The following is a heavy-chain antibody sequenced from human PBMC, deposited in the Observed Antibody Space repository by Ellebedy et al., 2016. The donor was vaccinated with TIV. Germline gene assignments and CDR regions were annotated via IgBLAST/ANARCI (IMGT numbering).Heavy chain of an antibody. D-gene: IGHD4-17*01. CDR3: VKEGGNGDHPTTFDC. Sequence: PGGSLRLSCAASGLTFHSYAMSWVRQAPGKGLEWVSAISGSGGNTYYADSVQGRLTISRDKSKNTLYLQMNSLRAEDTALYYCVKEGGNGDHPTTFDCWGHGTLVTVSS. CDR1: GLTFHSYA. V-gene: IGHV3-23*01. J-gene: IGHJ4*01. CDR2: ISGSGGNT.